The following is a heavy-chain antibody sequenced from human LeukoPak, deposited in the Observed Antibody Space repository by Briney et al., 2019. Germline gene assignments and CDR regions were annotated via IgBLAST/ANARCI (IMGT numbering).Heavy chain of an antibody. Sequence: GGSLRLSCAASGFTFSSHAMSWVRQAPGKGLEWVSGISNSGGATYYAESVRGRFTISRDNSNNTLFLQMDSLRAEDTAMYFCAKGRGKGLRLDASDVWGQGTMVTVSS. CDR3: AKGRGKGLRLDASDV. V-gene: IGHV3-23*01. CDR2: ISNSGGAT. CDR1: GFTFSSHA. J-gene: IGHJ3*01. D-gene: IGHD5-12*01.